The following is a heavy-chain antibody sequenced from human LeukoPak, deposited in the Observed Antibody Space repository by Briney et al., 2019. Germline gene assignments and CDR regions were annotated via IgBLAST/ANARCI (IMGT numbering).Heavy chain of an antibody. V-gene: IGHV4-39*01. Sequence: PSETLSLTRTVSGDSISSYNYYWGWIRQPPGKGLEWIGNVFHTGSTYYNPSLTSRLSISVDTSREQFSLTLSSVTAADTAVYYCVRRHESRTYSFDKWGRGTLVTVSS. CDR2: VFHTGST. D-gene: IGHD3-22*01. CDR3: VRRHESRTYSFDK. CDR1: GDSISSYNYY. J-gene: IGHJ4*02.